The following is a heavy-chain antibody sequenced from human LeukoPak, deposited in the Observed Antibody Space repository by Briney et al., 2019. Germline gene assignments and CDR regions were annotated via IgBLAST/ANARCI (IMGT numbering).Heavy chain of an antibody. Sequence: ASVKVSCKVSGYTLTELSMHWVRQAPGKGLEWMGGFDPEDGETIYAQEFQGRVTMTEDTSTDTAYMELSSLRSEDTAVYYCATRESGSYYVQLDYWGQGTLVTVSS. D-gene: IGHD1-26*01. J-gene: IGHJ4*02. CDR1: GYTLTELS. CDR2: FDPEDGET. CDR3: ATRESGSYYVQLDY. V-gene: IGHV1-24*01.